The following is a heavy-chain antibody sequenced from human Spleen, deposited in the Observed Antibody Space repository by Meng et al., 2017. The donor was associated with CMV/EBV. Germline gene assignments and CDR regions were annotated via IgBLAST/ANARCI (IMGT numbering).Heavy chain of an antibody. J-gene: IGHJ4*02. V-gene: IGHV3-23*01. D-gene: IGHD2-15*01. CDR2: ISGSGGST. CDR1: GFTSNTYS. CDR3: AKDKGVALDY. Sequence: GESLKISCAASGFTSNTYSMSWVRQAPGKGLEWVSAISGSGGSTYYADSVKGRFTISRDNSKNTLYLQMNSLRAEDTAVYYCAKDKGVALDYWGQGTLVTVSS.